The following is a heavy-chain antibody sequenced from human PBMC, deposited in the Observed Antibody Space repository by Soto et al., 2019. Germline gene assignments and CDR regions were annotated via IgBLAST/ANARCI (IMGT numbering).Heavy chain of an antibody. D-gene: IGHD3-16*02. J-gene: IGHJ5*02. V-gene: IGHV4-31*03. Sequence: QVQLQESGPGLVKPSQTLSLSCSISGGSITSANYYWTWIRLFPGKGLEWIGYIYSSGTTHYNPSLKSRATISLDTTNNQFSLEVKSATAADTAVYYCARMGLHLGELSRNWFDPWGQGSLVTISS. CDR3: ARMGLHLGELSRNWFDP. CDR1: GGSITSANYY. CDR2: IYSSGTT.